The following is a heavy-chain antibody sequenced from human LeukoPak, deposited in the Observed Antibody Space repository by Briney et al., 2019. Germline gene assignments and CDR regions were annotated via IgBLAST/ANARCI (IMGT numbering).Heavy chain of an antibody. D-gene: IGHD3-22*01. V-gene: IGHV3-23*01. CDR1: GFTFSNGW. J-gene: IGHJ4*02. CDR2: ISGSGGST. Sequence: GGSLRLSCTTSGFTFSNGWMSWVRQAPGKGLEWVSAISGSGGSTYYADSVKGRFTISRDNSKNTLYLQMNSLRAEDTAVYYCAKLTITMIVVVSYYFDYWGQGTLVTVSS. CDR3: AKLTITMIVVVSYYFDY.